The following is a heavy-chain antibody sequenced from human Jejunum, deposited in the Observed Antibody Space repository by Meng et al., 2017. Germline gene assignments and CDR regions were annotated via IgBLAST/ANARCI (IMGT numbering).Heavy chain of an antibody. CDR1: GYTLTELS. V-gene: IGHV1-24*01. CDR2: FDFEDGET. CDR3: ATERQWLARRLDP. D-gene: IGHD6-19*01. J-gene: IGHJ5*02. Sequence: ASVKVSCKVSGYTLTELSMHWVRQAPGKGLEWMGGFDFEDGETIYAQKFQGRVTMTEDTSTDTAYMELSSLKSEDTAVYYWATERQWLARRLDPWGQGTLVTVSS.